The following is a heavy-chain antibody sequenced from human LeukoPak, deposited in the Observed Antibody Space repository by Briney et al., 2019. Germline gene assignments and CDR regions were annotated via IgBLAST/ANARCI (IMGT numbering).Heavy chain of an antibody. CDR3: ASFTAMVSSLDY. CDR1: GGTFTGYA. CDR2: IIPILGIA. D-gene: IGHD5-18*01. V-gene: IGHV1-69*04. Sequence: SVKVSCKASGGTFTGYAISWVRQAPGQGLEWMGRIIPILGIANYAQKFQGRVTITADKSTSTAYMELSSLRSEDTAVYYCASFTAMVSSLDYWGQGTLVTVSS. J-gene: IGHJ4*02.